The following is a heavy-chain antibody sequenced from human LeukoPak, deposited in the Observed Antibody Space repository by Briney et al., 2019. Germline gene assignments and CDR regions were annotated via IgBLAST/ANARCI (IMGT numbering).Heavy chain of an antibody. CDR2: ISYDGSNK. Sequence: GGSLRLSCAASGFTFSSYGMHWVRQAPGKGLEWVAVISYDGSNKYYADSVKGRFTISRDNSKNTLYLQMNSLRAEDTAVYYCAKDNGWFGDDFDYWGQGTLVTVSS. CDR3: AKDNGWFGDDFDY. CDR1: GFTFSSYG. J-gene: IGHJ4*02. D-gene: IGHD3-10*01. V-gene: IGHV3-30*18.